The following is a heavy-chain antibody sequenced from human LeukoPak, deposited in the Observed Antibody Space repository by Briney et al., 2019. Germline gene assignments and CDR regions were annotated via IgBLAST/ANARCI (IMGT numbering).Heavy chain of an antibody. CDR2: ISSSSSYI. D-gene: IGHD5-12*01. V-gene: IGHV3-21*01. Sequence: GGSLRLSCAASGFTFSSYSMNWVRQAPGKGLEWVSSISSSSSYIYYADSVKGRFSISRDNAKNSLYLQMNSLRAEDTAVYYCASEVIVATDYWGQGTLVSVSS. CDR1: GFTFSSYS. J-gene: IGHJ4*02. CDR3: ASEVIVATDY.